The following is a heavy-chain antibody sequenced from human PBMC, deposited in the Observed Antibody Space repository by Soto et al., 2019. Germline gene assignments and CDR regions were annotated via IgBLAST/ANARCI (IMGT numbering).Heavy chain of an antibody. Sequence: QVQLVESGGGVVQPGRSLRLSCAASGFTFSSYGMHWVRQAPGKGVEWVAVISYDGSNKYYADSVKGRFTISRDNSKNTLYLQMNSLRAEDTAVYYCAKDRSGQLVDWGQGTLVTVSS. CDR3: AKDRSGQLVD. CDR1: GFTFSSYG. V-gene: IGHV3-30*18. CDR2: ISYDGSNK. J-gene: IGHJ4*02. D-gene: IGHD6-13*01.